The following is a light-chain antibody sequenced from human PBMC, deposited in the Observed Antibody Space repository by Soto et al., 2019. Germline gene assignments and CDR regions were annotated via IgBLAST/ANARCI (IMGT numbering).Light chain of an antibody. V-gene: IGKV3-20*01. CDR1: LSLPSRS. CDR2: AAS. J-gene: IGKJ1*01. Sequence: ELVLTQSPGTLSLSPGDRATLSCRASLSLPSRSLAWYQQRPGQAPRVLISAASTRAADIADTFSGSGSGTDFIITINRREHEDFVVYYCQQYDYSPRTFGQGTKVEVK. CDR3: QQYDYSPRT.